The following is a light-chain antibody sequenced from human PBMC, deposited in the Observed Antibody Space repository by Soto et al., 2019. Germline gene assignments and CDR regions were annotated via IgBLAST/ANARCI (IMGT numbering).Light chain of an antibody. J-gene: IGLJ2*01. V-gene: IGLV1-44*01. CDR3: AAWDDSLNGPV. CDR1: SSNIGRNT. CDR2: NND. Sequence: QSVLTQPPSASGTPGQSVTISCSGSSSNIGRNTVNWYQQLPGTAPKLLIFNNDQRPSGVPDRFSGSKSGTSASLAISGLLSEDESDYYCAAWDDSLNGPVFGGGTQLTVL.